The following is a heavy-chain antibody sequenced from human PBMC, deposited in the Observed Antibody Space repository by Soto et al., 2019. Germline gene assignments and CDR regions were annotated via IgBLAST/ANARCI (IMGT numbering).Heavy chain of an antibody. CDR2: IYYSGYT. D-gene: IGHD6-13*01. CDR3: ARVGAGAAAGTGYYYGMEV. CDR1: VGSISSDYYY. Sequence: SETLSLTCTFSVGSISSDYYYCSWIRQPPWKGLEWIGYIYYSGYTFDNPSLTSRVTLSVDTSKNQFSLKLTSVTAADTAVYYCARVGAGAAAGTGYYYGMEVWGQGTRVIVSS. J-gene: IGHJ6*01. V-gene: IGHV4-30-4*01.